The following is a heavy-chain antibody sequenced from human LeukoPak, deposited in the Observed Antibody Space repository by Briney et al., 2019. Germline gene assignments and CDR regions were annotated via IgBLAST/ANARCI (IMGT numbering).Heavy chain of an antibody. CDR1: GGSFSGYY. V-gene: IGHV4-34*01. J-gene: IGHJ4*02. CDR2: IHPSGSP. CDR3: ASGDYGDYPLDY. D-gene: IGHD4-17*01. Sequence: PSETLSLTCAVYGGSFSGYYLTWIRQPPGKGLEWIGEIHPSGSPNYNSSLKSRVTISVDTSKNQFSLKLSSVTAADTAVYYCASGDYGDYPLDYWGQGTLVTVSS.